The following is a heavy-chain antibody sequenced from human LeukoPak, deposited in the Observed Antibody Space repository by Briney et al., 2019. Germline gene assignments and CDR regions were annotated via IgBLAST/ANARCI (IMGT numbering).Heavy chain of an antibody. V-gene: IGHV3-30*03. CDR1: GFTFSAYD. CDR2: ISSDGGSK. D-gene: IGHD6-13*01. J-gene: IGHJ4*02. Sequence: GKSLRLSCAASGFTFSAYDIHWVRQAPGKGLEWVAGISSDGGSKYYADSVKGRFTISRDSSENTLYLEMNSLRADDTAVYYCARADSSSWRVYWGQGTLVTVSS. CDR3: ARADSSSWRVY.